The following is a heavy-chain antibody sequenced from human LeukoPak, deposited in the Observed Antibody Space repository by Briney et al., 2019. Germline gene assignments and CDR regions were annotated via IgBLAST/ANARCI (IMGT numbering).Heavy chain of an antibody. CDR1: GFTFSSYA. Sequence: GGSLRLSCSASGFTFSSYAMHWVRQAPGKGLEYVSAISSNGGSTYYADPVKGRFTISRENSKNTLYLQMSSLRAEDTAVYYCVKGSPRYCSSTSCYGGALDYWGQGTLVTVSS. CDR2: ISSNGGST. D-gene: IGHD2-2*01. J-gene: IGHJ4*02. CDR3: VKGSPRYCSSTSCYGGALDY. V-gene: IGHV3-64D*06.